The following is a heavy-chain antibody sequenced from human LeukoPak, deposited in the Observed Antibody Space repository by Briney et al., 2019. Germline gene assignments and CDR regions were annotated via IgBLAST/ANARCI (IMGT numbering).Heavy chain of an antibody. J-gene: IGHJ4*02. CDR3: YSMIVVEIRVINDY. CDR1: GFTVSSNY. D-gene: IGHD3-22*01. Sequence: PSGGSLRLSCAVSGFTVSSNYMGWVRQAPGKGLEWVSVIYSGGSTYYADSVKGRFPISRDNSKNTLYLQMNSLRAEDTAVYYCYSMIVVEIRVINDYWGQGTLVTVSS. CDR2: IYSGGST. V-gene: IGHV3-66*01.